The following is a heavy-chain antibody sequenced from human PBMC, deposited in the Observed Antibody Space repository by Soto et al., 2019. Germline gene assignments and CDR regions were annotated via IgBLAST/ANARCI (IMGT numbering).Heavy chain of an antibody. CDR1: GCSISSGYY. J-gene: IGHJ1*01. D-gene: IGHD2-2*01. Sequence: SETLSLTCAVSGCSISSGYYWGWIRQPPGKGLEWIGTIYHSGSTFHNPSLKSRVTISVDTSKNQFSLKLRSVAAADTAVYYCAVGYCSSTTCSREYFQHWGQGTLVTVSS. CDR2: IYHSGST. CDR3: AVGYCSSTTCSREYFQH. V-gene: IGHV4-38-2*01.